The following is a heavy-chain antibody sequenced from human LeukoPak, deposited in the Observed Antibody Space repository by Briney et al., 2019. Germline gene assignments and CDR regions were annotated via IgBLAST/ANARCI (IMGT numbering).Heavy chain of an antibody. Sequence: GGSLRLSCAASGFTFSSYWMHWVRQAPGKGLVWVSRVNSDGSITNYADSVKGRFTISGDNAKNTLYLQMNSLRAEDTAVYYCAKERSSSWYPAGDYWGQGTLVTVSS. CDR3: AKERSSSWYPAGDY. CDR1: GFTFSSYW. CDR2: VNSDGSIT. V-gene: IGHV3-74*01. D-gene: IGHD6-13*01. J-gene: IGHJ4*02.